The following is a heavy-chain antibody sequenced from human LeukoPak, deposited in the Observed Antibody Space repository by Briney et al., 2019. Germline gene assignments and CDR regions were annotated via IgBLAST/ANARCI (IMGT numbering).Heavy chain of an antibody. CDR3: ARGSGGEATY. CDR1: GGSFSDYC. CDR2: INHSGNT. Sequence: SETLSLTCAVYGGSFSDYCWSWIRQPPGKGLEWIGEINHSGNTNYNPSLKSRVTLSVDTSKSQFSLKLSSVTAADTAVYYCARGSGGEATYWGQGPLVTVSS. D-gene: IGHD3-16*01. J-gene: IGHJ4*02. V-gene: IGHV4-34*01.